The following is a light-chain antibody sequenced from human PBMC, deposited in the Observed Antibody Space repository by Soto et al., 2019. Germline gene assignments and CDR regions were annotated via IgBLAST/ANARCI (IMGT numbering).Light chain of an antibody. Sequence: QAVLTQPASVSGSPGQSITISCTGTSSDFGSYNLVSWYQQHPGKAPKLMIYEDSKRPSGVSNRFSGSKSGNTASLTTSGLQAEDDADYYCCSYAGSSTYVFGTGTKLTVL. CDR2: EDS. J-gene: IGLJ1*01. V-gene: IGLV2-23*01. CDR1: SSDFGSYNL. CDR3: CSYAGSSTYV.